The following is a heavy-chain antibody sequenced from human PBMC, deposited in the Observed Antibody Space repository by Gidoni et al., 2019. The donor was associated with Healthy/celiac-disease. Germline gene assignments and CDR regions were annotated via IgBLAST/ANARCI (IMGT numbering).Heavy chain of an antibody. J-gene: IGHJ4*02. CDR2: ISSSSSYI. D-gene: IGHD3-10*01. CDR3: ASLWFGEMLGDY. Sequence: EVQLVASGGGLVKPGGSLRRSWAASGVTFSSYSMNWVRQAPGKGLEWVSSISSSSSYIYYADSVKGRFTISRDNAKNSLYLQMNSLRAEDTAVYYCASLWFGEMLGDYWGQGTLVTVSS. CDR1: GVTFSSYS. V-gene: IGHV3-21*01.